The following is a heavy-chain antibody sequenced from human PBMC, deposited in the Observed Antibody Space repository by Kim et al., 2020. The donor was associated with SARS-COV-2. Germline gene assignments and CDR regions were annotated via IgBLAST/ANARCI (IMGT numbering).Heavy chain of an antibody. V-gene: IGHV3-74*01. J-gene: IGHJ1*01. CDR2: LSTDGGTT. Sequence: GGSLRLSCAASGFTFSSYGMNWVRQAPGKGLVWVSRLSTDGGTTYYADSVKGRFTISRDNAKNTLYLQMNSLRAEDTAVYYCVRTYFYAGSGYYYSDWGQGTPVTVSS. CDR1: GFTFSSYG. CDR3: VRTYFYAGSGYYYSD. D-gene: IGHD3-22*01.